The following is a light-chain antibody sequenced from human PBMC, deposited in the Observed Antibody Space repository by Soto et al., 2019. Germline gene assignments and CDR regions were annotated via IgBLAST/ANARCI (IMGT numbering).Light chain of an antibody. CDR1: SSDVGYYNY. J-gene: IGLJ3*02. CDR2: EVS. CDR3: SSYTTSSTQV. V-gene: IGLV2-14*01. Sequence: QSVLTQPASVSGSPGQSITISCTGTSSDVGYYNYVSWYQHHPGKVPKLMIYEVSNRPSGVSNRFSGSKSGNTASLTISGPQAEDEADYYCSSYTTSSTQVFGGGTKLTVL.